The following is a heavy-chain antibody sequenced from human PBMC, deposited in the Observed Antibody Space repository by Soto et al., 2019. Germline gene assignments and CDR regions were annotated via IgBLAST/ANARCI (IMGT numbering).Heavy chain of an antibody. D-gene: IGHD2-21*02. J-gene: IGHJ4*02. CDR1: GYTFNRYA. CDR2: ISAYNGNT. CDR3: ARGGGIVVVTAPYDH. Sequence: GASVKVSCKASGYTFNRYAISWVRQAPGQGLEWMGWISAYNGNTNYAQKLQGRVTMTTDTSTSTAYMELRSLRSDDTAVYYCARGGGIVVVTAPYDHWGQGTLVTVSS. V-gene: IGHV1-18*01.